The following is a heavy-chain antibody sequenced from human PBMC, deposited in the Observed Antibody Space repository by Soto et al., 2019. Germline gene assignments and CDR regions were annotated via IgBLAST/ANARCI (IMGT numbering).Heavy chain of an antibody. Sequence: ASVKVSCKASGYTFTGYYMHWVRQAPGQGLEWMGWINPNSGGTNYAQKFQCRVTMTRDTSISTAYMELSRLRSDDTAVYCCASTQKQLVNYFYYGMDVWGQVTTVAVS. D-gene: IGHD6-6*01. CDR2: INPNSGGT. CDR1: GYTFTGYY. CDR3: ASTQKQLVNYFYYGMDV. J-gene: IGHJ6*02. V-gene: IGHV1-2*02.